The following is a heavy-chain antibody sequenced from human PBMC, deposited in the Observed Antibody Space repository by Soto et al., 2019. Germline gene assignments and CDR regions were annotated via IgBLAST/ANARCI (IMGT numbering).Heavy chain of an antibody. CDR1: GYSISSGYY. CDR2: IYHSGST. J-gene: IGHJ4*02. CDR3: VGAQDYGDFDY. D-gene: IGHD4-17*01. Sequence: SETLSLTCAVSGYSISSGYYWGWIRQPPGKGLEWIGGIYHSGSTYYNPSLKSRVTISVDTSKNQFSLKLSSVTAADTAVYYCVGAQDYGDFDYWGQGTLVTVSS. V-gene: IGHV4-38-2*01.